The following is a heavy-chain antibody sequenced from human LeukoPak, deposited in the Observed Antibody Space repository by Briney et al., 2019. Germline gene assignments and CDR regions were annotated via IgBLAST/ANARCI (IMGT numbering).Heavy chain of an antibody. V-gene: IGHV4-34*01. CDR1: GGSFSGYY. Sequence: PSETLSLTCAVYGGSFSGYYWSWIRQPPGKGLEWIGEINHSGSTNYNPSLKSRVTISVDTSKNQFSLKLSSVTAADTAVYYCARGWSPGTTDYWGQGTLVTVSS. D-gene: IGHD1-1*01. J-gene: IGHJ4*02. CDR3: ARGWSPGTTDY. CDR2: INHSGST.